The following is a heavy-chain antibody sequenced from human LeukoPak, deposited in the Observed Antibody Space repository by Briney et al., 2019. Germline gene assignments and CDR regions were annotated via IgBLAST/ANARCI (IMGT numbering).Heavy chain of an antibody. D-gene: IGHD3-22*01. CDR1: GYTFTDSY. J-gene: IGHJ3*02. V-gene: IGHV1-2*02. CDR3: ARDEGGGLTLIVVAYAFDI. Sequence: ASVKVSCKASGYTFTDSYIHWVRQAPGQGLEWMGWINPNSGGTNYAQKFQGRVTMTRDTSISTAYMELSRLRSDDTAVYYCARDEGGGLTLIVVAYAFDIWGQGTMVTVSS. CDR2: INPNSGGT.